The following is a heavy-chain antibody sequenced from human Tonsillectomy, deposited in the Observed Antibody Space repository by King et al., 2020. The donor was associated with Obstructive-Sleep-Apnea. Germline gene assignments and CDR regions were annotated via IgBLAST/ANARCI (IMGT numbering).Heavy chain of an antibody. CDR1: GGSISSYY. J-gene: IGHJ4*02. Sequence: VQLQESGPGLVKPSETLSLTCTVSGGSISSYYWSWIRQPPGQALEWSGYIYYSGRTTYNPSLKGRFTITVDTSKNQFSLKLSSVTAADTAVYYCARDRVGRDGYNRFDYWGQGTLVTVSS. V-gene: IGHV4-59*01. CDR3: ARDRVGRDGYNRFDY. CDR2: IYYSGRT. D-gene: IGHD5-24*01.